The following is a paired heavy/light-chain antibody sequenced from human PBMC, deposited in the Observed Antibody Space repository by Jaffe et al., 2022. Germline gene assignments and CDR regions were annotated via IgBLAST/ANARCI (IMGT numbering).Heavy chain of an antibody. V-gene: IGHV1-69-2*01. CDR3: ATSTVTTRYFDL. D-gene: IGHD4-17*01. Sequence: EVQMEQSGAEVKKPGAIVKISCKVSGYTFTDYYMHWVQQAPGKGLEWMGLVDPEDGETIYSEKFQGRVTITADTSTDTAYIELSSLRSEDTAVYYCATSTVTTRYFDLWGRGTLVTVSS. CDR2: VDPEDGET. CDR1: GYTFTDYY. J-gene: IGHJ2*01.
Light chain of an antibody. CDR1: QSIGST. V-gene: IGKV6-21*01. J-gene: IGKJ4*01. CDR2: YAS. Sequence: EIVLTQSPDFQSVTPKEKVTITCRASQSIGSTLHWYQQKPDQSPKLLIKYASQSFSGVPSRFSGSGSGTDFTLTINSLEAEDAATYYCHQSSSFPHTFGGGTTVEIK. CDR3: HQSSSFPHT.